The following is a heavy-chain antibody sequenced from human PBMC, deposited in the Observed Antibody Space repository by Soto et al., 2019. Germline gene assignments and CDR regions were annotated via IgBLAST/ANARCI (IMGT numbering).Heavy chain of an antibody. J-gene: IGHJ5*02. D-gene: IGHD3-16*02. V-gene: IGHV3-7*03. CDR2: IKQDESDK. Sequence: GGSLRLSCAVSGFRFRDYWMSWVRRAPGKGLEWVANIKQDESDKYYVDSVKGRFTISRDNAKNALYLQMNSLRVEDTAVYYCAAYCYTMTCTHFRGYSWGGGTQVTVSS. CDR1: GFRFRDYW. CDR3: AAYCYTMTCTHFRGYS.